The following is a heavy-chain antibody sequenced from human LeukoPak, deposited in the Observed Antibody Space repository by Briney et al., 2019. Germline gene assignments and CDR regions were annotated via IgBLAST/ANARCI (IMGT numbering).Heavy chain of an antibody. CDR2: IITKAYGGTT. Sequence: GGSMRLSWTASGFTFGDHAVSWDRPAPGDGPGWEGFIITKAYGGTTEYAASVKGRLTISRDDSKSIDYLEMNSLKTEDTAVYYCARGPIQLWIHNGMDVWGQGTTVTVPS. D-gene: IGHD5-18*01. CDR1: GFTFGDHA. V-gene: IGHV3-49*04. CDR3: ARGPIQLWIHNGMDV. J-gene: IGHJ6*02.